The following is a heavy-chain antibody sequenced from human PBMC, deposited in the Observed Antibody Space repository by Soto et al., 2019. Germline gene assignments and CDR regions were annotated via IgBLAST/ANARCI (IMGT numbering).Heavy chain of an antibody. CDR1: GYTFTSYG. CDR2: IGAYNGNT. V-gene: IGHV1-18*01. J-gene: IGHJ4*02. CDR3: ARVGGLQPLTTIFGVVITTFDY. D-gene: IGHD3-3*01. Sequence: GASVKVSCKASGYTFTSYGISWVRQAPGQGLEWMGWIGAYNGNTNYAQKLQGRVTMTTDTSTSTAYMELRSLRSDDTAVYYCARVGGLQPLTTIFGVVITTFDYWGQGTLVTVSS.